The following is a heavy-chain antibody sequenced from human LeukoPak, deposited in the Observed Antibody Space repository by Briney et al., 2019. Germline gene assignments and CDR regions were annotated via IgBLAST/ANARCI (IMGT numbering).Heavy chain of an antibody. V-gene: IGHV3-30*18. CDR2: ISYDGSNK. CDR3: AKDHTAAAGMYYYYGMDV. CDR1: GFTFSSYG. Sequence: PGGSLRLSCAASGFTFSSYGMHWVRQAPGKGLEWVAVISYDGSNKYYADSVKGRFTISRDNSKNTLYLQMNSLRAEDTAVYCCAKDHTAAAGMYYYYGMDVWGQGTTVTVSS. J-gene: IGHJ6*02. D-gene: IGHD6-13*01.